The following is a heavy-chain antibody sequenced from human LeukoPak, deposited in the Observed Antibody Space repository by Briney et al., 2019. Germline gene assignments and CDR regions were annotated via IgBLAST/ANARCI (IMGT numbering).Heavy chain of an antibody. CDR1: GYTFTGYY. J-gene: IGHJ6*03. V-gene: IGHV1-2*02. D-gene: IGHD2-2*01. CDR2: INPNSGGT. Sequence: ASVKVSCKASGYTFTGYYMHWVRQGPGQGLEWMGWINPNSGGTNYAQKFQGRVTMTRDTSISTAYMELSRLRSDDTAVYYCARGGCSSTSCSLYYYYYMDVWGKGTTVTVSS. CDR3: ARGGCSSTSCSLYYYYYMDV.